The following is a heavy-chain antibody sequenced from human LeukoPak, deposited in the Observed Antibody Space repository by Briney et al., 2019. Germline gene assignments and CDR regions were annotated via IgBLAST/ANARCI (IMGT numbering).Heavy chain of an antibody. Sequence: GRSLRLSCEASGFTFSSYAMHWVRQAPGKGLERVAVISYDGSNKYYADSVKGRLTISRDNSKNTLYLQMNSLRAEDTAVYYCARDLYDSSGALDYWGQGTLVTVSS. J-gene: IGHJ4*02. V-gene: IGHV3-30-3*01. CDR2: ISYDGSNK. CDR3: ARDLYDSSGALDY. CDR1: GFTFSSYA. D-gene: IGHD3-22*01.